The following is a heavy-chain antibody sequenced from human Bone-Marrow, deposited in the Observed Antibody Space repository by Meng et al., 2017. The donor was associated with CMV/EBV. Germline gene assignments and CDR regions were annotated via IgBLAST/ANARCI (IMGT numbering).Heavy chain of an antibody. CDR2: IIPIFGTA. D-gene: IGHD5-24*01. Sequence: SVKVSCKASGYTFTSYDINWVRQATGQGLEWMGGIIPIFGTANYAQKFQGRVTITTDESTSTAYMELSSLRSEDTAVYYCARGPHGYNPWYFDYWGHGTLVTVSS. J-gene: IGHJ4*01. CDR1: GYTFTSYD. CDR3: ARGPHGYNPWYFDY. V-gene: IGHV1-69*05.